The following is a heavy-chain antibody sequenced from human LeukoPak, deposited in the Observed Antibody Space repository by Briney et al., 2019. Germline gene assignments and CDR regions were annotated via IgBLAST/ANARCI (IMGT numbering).Heavy chain of an antibody. CDR1: GGSFSGYY. D-gene: IGHD2-15*01. CDR3: ARADCSGGSCYPGVWYFDL. CDR2: INHSGST. V-gene: IGHV4-34*01. J-gene: IGHJ2*01. Sequence: SETLSLTCAVYGGSFSGYYWSWIRQPPGKGLEWIGEINHSGSTNYNPSLKSRVTISVDKSKNQFSLKLSSVTAADTAVYYCARADCSGGSCYPGVWYFDLWGRGTLVTVSS.